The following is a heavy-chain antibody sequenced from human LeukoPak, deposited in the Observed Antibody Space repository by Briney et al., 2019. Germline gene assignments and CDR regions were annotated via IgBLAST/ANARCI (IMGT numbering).Heavy chain of an antibody. CDR1: GGSISSSNW. D-gene: IGHD1-26*01. J-gene: IGHJ4*02. CDR3: ARDTSRVGATGSDY. Sequence: SETLSLTCAVSGGSISSSNWWSWVRQPPGKGLEWIGEIYHSGSTNYNPSLKSRVTISVDTSKNQFSLKLSSVTAADTAVYYCARDTSRVGATGSDYWGQGTLVTVSS. CDR2: IYHSGST. V-gene: IGHV4-4*02.